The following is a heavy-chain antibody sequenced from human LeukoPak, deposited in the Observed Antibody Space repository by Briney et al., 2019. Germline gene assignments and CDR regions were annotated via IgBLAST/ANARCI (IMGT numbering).Heavy chain of an antibody. CDR3: ARGLGYCSSTSCYSPMDV. J-gene: IGHJ6*03. CDR2: IIPIFGTA. CDR1: WGTLNSNA. D-gene: IGHD2-2*01. V-gene: IGHV1-69*05. Sequence: GGSVKGSLKASWGTLNSNAISWGRPGPGERVWWRGGIIPIFGTANYAQKFQGRVTITTDESTSTAYMELSSLRSEDTAVYYCARGLGYCSSTSCYSPMDVWGKGTTVTVSS.